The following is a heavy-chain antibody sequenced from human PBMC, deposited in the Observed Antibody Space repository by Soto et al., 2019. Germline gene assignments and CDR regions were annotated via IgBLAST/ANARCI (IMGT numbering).Heavy chain of an antibody. V-gene: IGHV5-51*01. J-gene: IGHJ6*02. CDR3: ARQLWFGELLHYGMDV. D-gene: IGHD3-10*01. CDR2: IYRGDSDT. CDR1: GDSFTSYW. Sequence: EFLTIGFRGGGDSFTSYWIGWVRQIPGKGLEWMGTIYRGDSDTRYSPSFQGQVTISADKSISTAYLQWSSLKASDTAMYYCARQLWFGELLHYGMDVWGQGTTVTVSS.